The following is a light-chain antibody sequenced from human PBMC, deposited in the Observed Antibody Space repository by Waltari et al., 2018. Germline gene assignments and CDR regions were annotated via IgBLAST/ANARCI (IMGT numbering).Light chain of an antibody. CDR3: SSFTTSSTVV. V-gene: IGLV2-14*03. J-gene: IGLJ2*01. CDR2: DVR. CDR1: SSDVGGYNY. Sequence: QSALTQPASVSGSPGQSLTISCTGPSSDVGGYNYVSWYQHHPGKVPKLIIFDVRKRPSGVSNRFSGSKSGNTASLTVSGLQTEDEADYYCSSFTTSSTVVFGGGTKLTVL.